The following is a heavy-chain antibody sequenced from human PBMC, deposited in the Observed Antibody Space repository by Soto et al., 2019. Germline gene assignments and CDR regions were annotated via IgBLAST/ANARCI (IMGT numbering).Heavy chain of an antibody. V-gene: IGHV1-46*01. CDR1: GYTFTRDQ. D-gene: IGHD5-18*01. CDR2: IDPSGGKT. J-gene: IGHJ5*02. Sequence: GASVKVSCKASGYTFTRDQIHWVRQAPGQGLEWMGMIDPSGGKTNYVQKFQGRVTMTRDTSTSTVYMALSSLRSEDTAIYFCARVMRSLLSITALDTWGQGTLVTVSS. CDR3: ARVMRSLLSITALDT.